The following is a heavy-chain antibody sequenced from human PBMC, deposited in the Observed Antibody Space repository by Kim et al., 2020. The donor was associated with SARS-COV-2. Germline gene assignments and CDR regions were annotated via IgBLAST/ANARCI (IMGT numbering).Heavy chain of an antibody. J-gene: IGHJ4*02. CDR2: IYPGDSDT. Sequence: GESLKIFCQSSGYSFTTYWIGWVRQMPGKGLEWMGIIYPGDSDTRYSPSFQGQVTISADKSISTAYLQWTSLKASDTAMYYCTRRGAAREFDYWGQGTLVTVSS. V-gene: IGHV5-51*01. D-gene: IGHD6-6*01. CDR1: GYSFTTYW. CDR3: TRRGAAREFDY.